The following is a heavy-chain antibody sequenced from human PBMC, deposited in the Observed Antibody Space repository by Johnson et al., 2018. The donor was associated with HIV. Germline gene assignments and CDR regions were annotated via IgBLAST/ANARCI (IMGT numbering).Heavy chain of an antibody. CDR3: AREEGTDILTRGDAFDI. J-gene: IGHJ3*02. V-gene: IGHV3-20*04. Sequence: VQLVESGGGVVRPGGSLRLSCAASGFPFDDYGMTWVRQAPGKGLEWVSGINWNGGSTGYAASVKGRFTISRDNAKNSLYLQMNSLRAEDTAVYYCAREEGTDILTRGDAFDIWGQGTMVTVSS. CDR1: GFPFDDYG. CDR2: INWNGGST. D-gene: IGHD3-9*01.